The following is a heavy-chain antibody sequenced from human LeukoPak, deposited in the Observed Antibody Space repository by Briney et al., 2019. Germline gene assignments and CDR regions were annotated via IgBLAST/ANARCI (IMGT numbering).Heavy chain of an antibody. CDR2: IYHSGST. V-gene: IGHV4-30-2*01. J-gene: IGHJ4*02. D-gene: IGHD4-23*01. Sequence: PSETLSLTCTVSGGSISSGGYYWSWIRQPPGKGLEWIGYIYHSGSTYYNPSLKSRVTISVDRSKNQFSLKLSSVTAADTAVYYCARALVGNSLLKPIPSYFDYWGQGTLVTVSS. CDR3: ARALVGNSLLKPIPSYFDY. CDR1: GGSISSGGYY.